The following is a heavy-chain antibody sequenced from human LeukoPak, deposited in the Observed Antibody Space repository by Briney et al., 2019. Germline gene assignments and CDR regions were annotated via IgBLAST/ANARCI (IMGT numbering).Heavy chain of an antibody. CDR3: ATPGYCSSTSCYAGNAFDY. CDR1: GGTFSSYA. D-gene: IGHD2-2*01. Sequence: VASVKVSCKASGGTFSSYAISWVRQAPGQGLEWMGRIIPILGIANYAQKFQGRVTITADKFTSTAYMELSSLRSEDTAVYYCATPGYCSSTSCYAGNAFDYWGQGTLVTVSS. V-gene: IGHV1-69*04. J-gene: IGHJ4*02. CDR2: IIPILGIA.